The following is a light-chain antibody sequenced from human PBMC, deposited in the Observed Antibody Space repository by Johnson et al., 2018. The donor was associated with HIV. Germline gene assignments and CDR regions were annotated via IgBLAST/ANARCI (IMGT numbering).Light chain of an antibody. CDR1: SSDMGNYV. Sequence: QSVLTQPPSVSAAPGQKVTISCSGSSSDMGNYVVSWYQQLPGTAPKLLIYENNKRPSGIPARFSGSTSGTSATLGITGHQPGDEADYYSGAWFGSLSACVFGTGTNVTVL. V-gene: IGLV1-51*02. CDR3: GAWFGSLSACV. CDR2: ENN. J-gene: IGLJ1*01.